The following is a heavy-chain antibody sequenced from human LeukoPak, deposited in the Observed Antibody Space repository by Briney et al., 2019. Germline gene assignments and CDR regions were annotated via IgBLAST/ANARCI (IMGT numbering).Heavy chain of an antibody. CDR2: IYSTGST. J-gene: IGHJ4*02. CDR3: ARQIASAGTAGFDF. Sequence: SETLSLTCTVSGGSISSYYWSWIWQPAGKGLEWIGRIYSTGSTNYNPSLKSRVTMSVDTSKNQFSLRLRSVTAADTAVYYCARQIASAGTAGFDFWGQGALVTVSS. V-gene: IGHV4-4*07. D-gene: IGHD6-13*01. CDR1: GGSISSYY.